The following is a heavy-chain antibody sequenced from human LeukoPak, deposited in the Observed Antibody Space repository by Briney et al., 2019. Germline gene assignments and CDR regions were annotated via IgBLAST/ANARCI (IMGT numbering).Heavy chain of an antibody. V-gene: IGHV1-69*06. CDR3: ARVRRDFWSGERGYFDY. Sequence: ASVKVSCKASGGTFSNYAINWVRQAPGQGLEWMGGITPIFGTANYVQKFQGRVTITADKSTSTAYMELSRLRSEDTAIYYCARVRRDFWSGERGYFDYWGQGTLVTVSS. CDR2: ITPIFGTA. J-gene: IGHJ4*02. D-gene: IGHD3-3*01. CDR1: GGTFSNYA.